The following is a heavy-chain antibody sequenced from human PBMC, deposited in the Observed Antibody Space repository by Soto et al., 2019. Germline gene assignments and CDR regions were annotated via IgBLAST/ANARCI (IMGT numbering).Heavy chain of an antibody. V-gene: IGHV3-48*01. D-gene: IGHD3-22*01. CDR2: ISASSRTL. CDR1: GFTFSSDS. CDR3: ARSYYDSSASYASYGMDV. J-gene: IGHJ6*02. Sequence: PGGSLRLSCGASGFTFSSDSMNWVRQAPGKGLEWISHISASSRTLFYADSVKGRFTISRDNAKNLLYLQMNSLRAEDTAVYYCARSYYDSSASYASYGMDVWGQGTTVTV.